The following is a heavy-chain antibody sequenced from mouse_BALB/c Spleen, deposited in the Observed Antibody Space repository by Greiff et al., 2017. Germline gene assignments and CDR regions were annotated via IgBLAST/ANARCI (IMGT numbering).Heavy chain of an antibody. V-gene: IGHV14-3*02. Sequence: EVQVVESGAELVKPGASVKLSCTASGFNIKDTYMHWVKQRPEQGLEWIGRIDPANGNTKYDPKFQGKATITADTSSNTAYLQLSSLTSEDTAVYYCASYGRGAMDYWGQGTSVTVSS. CDR1: GFNIKDTY. J-gene: IGHJ4*01. CDR2: IDPANGNT. D-gene: IGHD1-1*01. CDR3: ASYGRGAMDY.